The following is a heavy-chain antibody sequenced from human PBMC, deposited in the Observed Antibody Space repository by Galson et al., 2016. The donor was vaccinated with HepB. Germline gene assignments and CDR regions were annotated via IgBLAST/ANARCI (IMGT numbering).Heavy chain of an antibody. V-gene: IGHV3-53*01. Sequence: SLRLSCAASGFTFSRYGMNWVRQAPGKGLEWVSVVYSSGNTYYAGSVKGRFAISRDNSKNTLYLQMNSLRAEDTAVYYCARGTGGKYYYGMDAWGQGTTVTVPS. CDR2: VYSSGNT. CDR1: GFTFSRYG. CDR3: ARGTGGKYYYGMDA. J-gene: IGHJ6*02. D-gene: IGHD2-8*02.